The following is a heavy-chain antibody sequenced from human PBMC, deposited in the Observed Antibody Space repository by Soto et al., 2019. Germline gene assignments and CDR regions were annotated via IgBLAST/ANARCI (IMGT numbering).Heavy chain of an antibody. CDR2: IYYSGST. D-gene: IGHD3-9*01. CDR3: ARALGRYFDWSPFDY. CDR1: GDSITSSKHY. V-gene: IGHV4-61*01. Sequence: SETLSLTCTVSGDSITSSKHYWSWIRQPPGKGLEWIGYIYYSGSTNYNPSLQSRVTISVDTSKNQFSLKLSSVTAADTAVYYCARALGRYFDWSPFDYWGQGTLVTVSS. J-gene: IGHJ4*02.